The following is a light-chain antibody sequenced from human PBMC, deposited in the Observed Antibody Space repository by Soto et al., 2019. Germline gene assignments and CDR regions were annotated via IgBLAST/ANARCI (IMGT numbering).Light chain of an antibody. J-gene: IGLJ1*01. CDR2: TFA. Sequence: QSVLTQPPSASGTPGQRVTISCSGSSSNIGSNAVNWYQQLPGTAPKLLIYTFAQRPSGVPDRFSGSKSGTSASLAISGLQSEDEADYYCQSYDMSLNNHVFGTGTKLTVL. V-gene: IGLV1-44*01. CDR3: QSYDMSLNNHV. CDR1: SSNIGSNA.